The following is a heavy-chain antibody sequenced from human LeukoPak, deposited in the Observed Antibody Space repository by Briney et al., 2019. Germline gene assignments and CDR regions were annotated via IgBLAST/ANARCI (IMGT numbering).Heavy chain of an antibody. J-gene: IGHJ6*04. V-gene: IGHV3-30*18. CDR2: ISYDGSNK. Sequence: PGGSLRLSCAASGFTFSSYGMHWVRQAPGKGLEWVAVISYDGSNKYYADSVKGRFTISRDNSKNTLYLQMYSLRAEDTAVYYCAKEGYVDYADYSHYGMDVWGKGTTVTVSS. D-gene: IGHD4-17*01. CDR1: GFTFSSYG. CDR3: AKEGYVDYADYSHYGMDV.